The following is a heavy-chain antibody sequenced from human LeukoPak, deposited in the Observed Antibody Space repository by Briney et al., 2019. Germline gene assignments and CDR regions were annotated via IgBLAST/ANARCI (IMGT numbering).Heavy chain of an antibody. CDR2: FCNSGST. CDR1: GGSITTYY. V-gene: IGHV4-59*01. J-gene: IGHJ5*02. D-gene: IGHD4-17*01. Sequence: SETLSLTCTVSGGSITTYYWNWIRQPPGKGLEWIGYFCNSGSTNYNPSLKSRVSISADTSKNQFSLKLTSVTAADTAVYYCSKGGPHTVTTYRWFDPWGQGTLVTVSS. CDR3: SKGGPHTVTTYRWFDP.